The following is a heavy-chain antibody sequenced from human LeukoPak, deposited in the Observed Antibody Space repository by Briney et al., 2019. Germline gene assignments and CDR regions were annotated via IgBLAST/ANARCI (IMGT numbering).Heavy chain of an antibody. CDR1: GYTFSSYG. J-gene: IGHJ4*02. V-gene: IGHV1-18*01. D-gene: IGHD6-19*01. CDR3: VRLHLGGWYLGDS. CDR2: INTYNGNT. Sequence: DSVKVSCKASGYTFSSYGISWVRQAPGQGLEWMGWINTYNGNTNYAQKLQDRVTMTTDTSTSTAYMELRSLRVDDTAVYYCVRLHLGGWYLGDSWGQGTLVTVSS.